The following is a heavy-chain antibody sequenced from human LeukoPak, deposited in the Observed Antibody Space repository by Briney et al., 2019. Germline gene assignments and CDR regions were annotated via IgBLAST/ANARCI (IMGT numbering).Heavy chain of an antibody. V-gene: IGHV3-15*07. CDR1: GFTFSNAW. CDR3: STTYYYDSSEGY. D-gene: IGHD3-22*01. CDR2: IKSKTDGGTT. Sequence: GGSLRLSCAASGFTFSNAWMNWVRQAPGKGLEWVGRIKSKTDGGTTDYAAPVKGRFTISRDDSKNALYLQMNSLKTEDTAVYYCSTTYYYDSSEGYWGQGTLVTVSS. J-gene: IGHJ4*02.